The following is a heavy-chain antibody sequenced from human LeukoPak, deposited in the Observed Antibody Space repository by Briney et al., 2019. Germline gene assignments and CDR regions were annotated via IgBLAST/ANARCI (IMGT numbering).Heavy chain of an antibody. CDR2: ISWNSGSI. CDR1: GFTFDDYA. V-gene: IGHV3-9*01. Sequence: GRSLRLSCAASGFTFDDYAMHWVRQAPGKGLEWGSGISWNSGSIVYADSVKGRFTISRDNAKNSLYMQMNSLRADATALYYCAKESYDSSGYYSFDYWGQGTLVTVSS. D-gene: IGHD3-22*01. J-gene: IGHJ4*02. CDR3: AKESYDSSGYYSFDY.